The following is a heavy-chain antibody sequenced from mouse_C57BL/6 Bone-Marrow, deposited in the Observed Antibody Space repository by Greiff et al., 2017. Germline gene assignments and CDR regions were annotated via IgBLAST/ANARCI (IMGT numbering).Heavy chain of an antibody. Sequence: VQLQQSGAELVRPGASVTLSCKASGYTFTDYEMHWVKQTPVHGLEWIGAIDPDTGGTAYNQKFKGKAILTADKSSSTAYMELRSLTSEDSAVYYCTRGADYFDDWGQGTTLPVSS. CDR2: IDPDTGGT. V-gene: IGHV1-15*01. J-gene: IGHJ2*01. CDR3: TRGADYFDD. CDR1: GYTFTDYE.